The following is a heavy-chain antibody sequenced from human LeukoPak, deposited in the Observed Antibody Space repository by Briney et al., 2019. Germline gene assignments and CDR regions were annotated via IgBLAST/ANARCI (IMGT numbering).Heavy chain of an antibody. CDR2: INHSGST. J-gene: IGHJ4*02. V-gene: IGHV4-34*01. D-gene: IGHD3-22*01. Sequence: SETLSLTCTVYGGSFSGYDWSWVRQPPGKGLEWIGEINHSGSTNYNPSLKSRVTMSVDTSKNQFSLRLNSVTAADTAVYYCARVGSYYDSSGYYYLDYWGQGTLVTVSS. CDR1: GGSFSGYD. CDR3: ARVGSYYDSSGYYYLDY.